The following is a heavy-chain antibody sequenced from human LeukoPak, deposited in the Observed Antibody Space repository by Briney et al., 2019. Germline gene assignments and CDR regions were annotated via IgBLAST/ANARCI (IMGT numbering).Heavy chain of an antibody. CDR3: AKPTRGSGGSFLIDY. J-gene: IGHJ4*02. V-gene: IGHV3-33*06. D-gene: IGHD2-15*01. CDR1: GFSFSAYG. Sequence: GGSLRLSCAPSGFSFSAYGMHWVRQSPGKGLEWLAVIWDDGSYTYYADSVKGRFTISRDNAKNTLYLQMNSLRAEDTAVYYCAKPTRGSGGSFLIDYWGQGTLVSVSS. CDR2: IWDDGSYT.